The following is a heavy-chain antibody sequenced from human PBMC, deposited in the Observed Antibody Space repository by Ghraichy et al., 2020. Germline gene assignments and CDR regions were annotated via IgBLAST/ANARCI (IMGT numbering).Heavy chain of an antibody. CDR2: ISDSGIAT. J-gene: IGHJ4*02. V-gene: IGHV3-23*01. Sequence: GGSRLSCAASGFTFSSYAMSWVRQAPGKGLEWVSAISDSGIATYYADSVKGRFTISRDNSKNTLYLQMNSLRAEDTALYFCAKDPPKDWGQGTLVTVSS. CDR1: GFTFSSYA. CDR3: AKDPPKD.